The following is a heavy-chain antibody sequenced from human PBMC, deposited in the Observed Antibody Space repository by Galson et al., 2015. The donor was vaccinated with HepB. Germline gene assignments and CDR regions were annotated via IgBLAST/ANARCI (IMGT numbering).Heavy chain of an antibody. CDR2: IRSGSITI. CDR1: GFSFSTYN. J-gene: IGHJ6*03. CDR3: TRDVTTPVRFLEWSHRPLYYYYMDV. Sequence: SLRLSCAASGFSFSTYNMNWVRQAPGKGLEWVSFIRSGSITIKYADSVKGRFTISRDNDKNSLYLQMNSLRVEDTAVYYCTRDVTTPVRFLEWSHRPLYYYYMDVWGKGTTVTVSS. D-gene: IGHD3-3*01. V-gene: IGHV3-48*01.